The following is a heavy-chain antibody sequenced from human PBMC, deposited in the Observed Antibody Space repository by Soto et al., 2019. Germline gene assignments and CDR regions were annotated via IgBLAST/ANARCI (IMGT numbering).Heavy chain of an antibody. CDR3: AKSPNFYCSSPNCYKYYFDH. Sequence: LRLSCAASGFTFNIYGMHWVRQAPGKGLEWVAVISYDGSEKYYVDSVKGRFTISKDNSKNTLYLQMNSLRPEDTAVYYCAKSPNFYCSSPNCYKYYFDHWGQGTRVTVSS. CDR1: GFTFNIYG. V-gene: IGHV3-30*18. J-gene: IGHJ4*02. CDR2: ISYDGSEK. D-gene: IGHD2-2*02.